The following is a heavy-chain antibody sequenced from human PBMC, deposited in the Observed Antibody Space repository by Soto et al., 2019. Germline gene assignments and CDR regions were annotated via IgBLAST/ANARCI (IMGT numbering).Heavy chain of an antibody. CDR3: ARGARVHYGLYYFDY. J-gene: IGHJ4*02. CDR1: GFTFSSYW. V-gene: IGHV3-74*01. D-gene: IGHD3-10*01. CDR2: INSDGSST. Sequence: GGSLRLSCAASGFTFSSYWMHWVRQAPGKGLVWVSRINSDGSSTSYADSVKGRFTISRDNAKNTLYLQMNSLRAEDTAVYYCARGARVHYGLYYFDYWGQGTLVTVSS.